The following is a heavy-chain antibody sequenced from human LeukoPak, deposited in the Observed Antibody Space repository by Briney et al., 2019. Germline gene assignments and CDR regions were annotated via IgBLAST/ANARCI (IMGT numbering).Heavy chain of an antibody. D-gene: IGHD3-10*01. V-gene: IGHV4-31*03. CDR3: ARDVTMVRGGLDY. CDR1: GGSISSGGYY. Sequence: SQTLSLTCTVSGGSISSGGYYWSWIRQHPGKGLERIGYIYYSGSTYYNPSLKSRLSISIDTSKNQFSLKLSSVTAADTAVYYCARDVTMVRGGLDYWGQGTLVTVSS. J-gene: IGHJ4*02. CDR2: IYYSGST.